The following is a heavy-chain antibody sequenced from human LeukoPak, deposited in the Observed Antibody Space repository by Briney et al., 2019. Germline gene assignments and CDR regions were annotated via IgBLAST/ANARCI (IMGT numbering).Heavy chain of an antibody. CDR2: INSDGSWT. J-gene: IGHJ4*02. CDR1: GNYW. V-gene: IGHV3-74*01. D-gene: IGHD2/OR15-2a*01. CDR3: VSFYETY. Sequence: GGSLRLSCVASGNYWMHWVRQAPGKGLVWVSHINSDGSWTSYADSVKGRFTISKDNAKNTVYLQMNSLRAEDTAVYYCVSFYETYWGRGTLGTVSS.